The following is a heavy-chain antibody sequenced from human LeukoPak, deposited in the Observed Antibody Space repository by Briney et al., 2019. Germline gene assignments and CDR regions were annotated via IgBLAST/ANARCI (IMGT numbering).Heavy chain of an antibody. CDR2: IYYSGST. D-gene: IGHD3-10*01. CDR3: ARTLVRGAIASLGY. V-gene: IGHV4-59*12. CDR1: GGSISSYY. Sequence: SETLSLTCTVSGGSISSYYWSWIRQPPGKGLEWIGYIYYSGSTKYNPSLKRRLTISVDTSMNQFSLKLSSVTAADTAVYYCARTLVRGAIASLGYWGQGTLVTVSS. J-gene: IGHJ4*02.